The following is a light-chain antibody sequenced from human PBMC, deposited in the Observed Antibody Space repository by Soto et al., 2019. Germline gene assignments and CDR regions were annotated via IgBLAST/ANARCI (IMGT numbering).Light chain of an antibody. Sequence: SYELTQPPSVSVSPGQTASITCSGDKLGDKYACWYQQKPGQSPVLVIYQDSKRPSGIPERFSGSNFGNTATLTISGTQAMDEADYYCQAWDSSTHVVFGGGTKVTVL. J-gene: IGLJ2*01. V-gene: IGLV3-1*01. CDR3: QAWDSSTHVV. CDR2: QDS. CDR1: KLGDKY.